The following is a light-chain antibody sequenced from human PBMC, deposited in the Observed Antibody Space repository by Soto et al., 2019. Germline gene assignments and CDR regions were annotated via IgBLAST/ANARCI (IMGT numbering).Light chain of an antibody. Sequence: DIQVAQCPSQMSESVGDRVTIICRASQTISSWLAWYQQKPGKAPKLLIYAASTLQSGVPSRFSGSGSGTEFTLTISSLQPEDFATYYCQHHNSYSVAFGQGTKVDI. J-gene: IGKJ1*01. V-gene: IGKV1-5*02. CDR1: QTISSW. CDR2: AAS. CDR3: QHHNSYSVA.